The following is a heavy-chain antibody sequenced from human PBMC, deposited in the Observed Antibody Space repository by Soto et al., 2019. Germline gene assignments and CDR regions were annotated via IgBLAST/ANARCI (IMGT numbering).Heavy chain of an antibody. Sequence: GESLKISFKGSGYSFTSYWISWVRQMPGKGLEWMGRIDPSDSYTNYSPSFQGHVTISADKSISTAYLQWSSLKASDTAMYYCARLPLPYDSSGYYFLDYWGQGTLVTVSS. J-gene: IGHJ4*02. CDR1: GYSFTSYW. CDR3: ARLPLPYDSSGYYFLDY. D-gene: IGHD3-22*01. CDR2: IDPSDSYT. V-gene: IGHV5-10-1*01.